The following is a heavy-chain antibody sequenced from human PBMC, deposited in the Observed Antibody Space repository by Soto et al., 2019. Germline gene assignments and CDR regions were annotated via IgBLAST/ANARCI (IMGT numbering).Heavy chain of an antibody. CDR2: IIPIFGTA. CDR3: ARAALVATDYYYYGMDV. Sequence: QGLEWMGGIIPIFGTANYAQKFQGRVTITADKSTSTAYMELSSLRSEDTAVYYCARAALVATDYYYYGMDVWGQGTTVTVS. D-gene: IGHD5-12*01. V-gene: IGHV1-69*06. J-gene: IGHJ6*02.